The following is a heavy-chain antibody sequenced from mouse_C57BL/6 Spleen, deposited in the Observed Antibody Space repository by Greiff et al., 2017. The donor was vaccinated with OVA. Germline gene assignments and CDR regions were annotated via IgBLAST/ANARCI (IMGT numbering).Heavy chain of an antibody. CDR1: GYTFTSYW. CDR2: LYPGSGST. V-gene: IGHV1-55*01. CDR3: ARRGNYYGSSLDWYFDV. Sequence: QVQLQQPGAELVKPGASVKMSCKASGYTFTSYWITWVKQRPGQGLEWIGDLYPGSGSTNYNEKFKSKATLTVDTSSSTAYMQLSSLTSEDSAVYYCARRGNYYGSSLDWYFDVWGTGTMVTVSS. D-gene: IGHD1-1*01. J-gene: IGHJ1*03.